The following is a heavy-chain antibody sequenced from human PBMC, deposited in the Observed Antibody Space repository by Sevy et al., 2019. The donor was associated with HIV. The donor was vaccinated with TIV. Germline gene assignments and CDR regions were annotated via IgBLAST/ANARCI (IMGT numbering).Heavy chain of an antibody. Sequence: ASVKVSCKASGYTFTGYYMQWVRQAPGQGLEWMGWINPNSGGTNYARKFQGRVTMTRDTSIRTAYMELSRLRSDDTAVYYCARQVPAAAFDIWGQGTMVTVSS. J-gene: IGHJ3*02. CDR3: ARQVPAAAFDI. V-gene: IGHV1-2*02. CDR2: INPNSGGT. D-gene: IGHD2-2*01. CDR1: GYTFTGYY.